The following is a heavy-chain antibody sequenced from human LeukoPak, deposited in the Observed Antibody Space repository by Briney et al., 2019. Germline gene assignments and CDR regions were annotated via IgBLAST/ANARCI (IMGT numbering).Heavy chain of an antibody. CDR1: GGSFSGYY. D-gene: IGHD1-26*01. CDR2: INHSGST. CDR3: ARDARVGATTSYFDY. Sequence: PSETLSLTCAVYGGSFSGYYWSWIRQPPGKGLEWIGEINHSGSTNYNPSLKSRVTISVDTSKNQFSLKLSSVTAADTAVYYCARDARVGATTSYFDYWGQGTLVTVSS. J-gene: IGHJ4*02. V-gene: IGHV4-34*01.